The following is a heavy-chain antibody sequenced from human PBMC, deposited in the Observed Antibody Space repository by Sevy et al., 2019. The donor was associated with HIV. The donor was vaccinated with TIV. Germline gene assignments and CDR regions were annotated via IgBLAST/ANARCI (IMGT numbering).Heavy chain of an antibody. D-gene: IGHD3-22*01. CDR3: ARLSVYYYDSSGYYTTGHAFDI. J-gene: IGHJ3*02. CDR1: GFSVSNNY. Sequence: GGSLRLSCAASGFSVSNNYMSWVRQAPGKGLQWVSVIYSGDSTYYTDSVKGRFTISGDNSKNTLYLQMNSLRAEDTAVYYCARLSVYYYDSSGYYTTGHAFDIWGQGTMVTVSS. V-gene: IGHV3-53*01. CDR2: IYSGDST.